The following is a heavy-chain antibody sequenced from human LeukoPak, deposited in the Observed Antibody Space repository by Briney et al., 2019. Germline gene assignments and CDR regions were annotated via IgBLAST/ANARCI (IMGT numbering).Heavy chain of an antibody. CDR2: INPNSGGT. CDR3: AIGYLSSPPRGDTFDI. V-gene: IGHV1-2*02. D-gene: IGHD6-13*01. Sequence: GASVKLSCKASGYTFTSYGISWVRQAPGQGLEWMSCINPNSGGTIYADNSQGRFTMTRDKPITTAYMELSSLISDDTAVYYCAIGYLSSPPRGDTFDIWGQGTMVIVSS. J-gene: IGHJ3*02. CDR1: GYTFTSYG.